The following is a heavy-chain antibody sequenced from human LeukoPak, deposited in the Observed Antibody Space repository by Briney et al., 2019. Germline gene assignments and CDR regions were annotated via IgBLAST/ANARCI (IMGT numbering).Heavy chain of an antibody. D-gene: IGHD2-2*01. CDR2: IWYDGSNK. Sequence: PGRSLRLSCAAPGFTFSSYGMHWVRQAPGKGLEWVAVIWYDGSNKYYADSVKGRFTISRDNSKNTLYLQMNSLRAEDTAVYYCARDGCSSTSCSNYFDYWGQGTLVTVSS. J-gene: IGHJ4*02. CDR1: GFTFSSYG. V-gene: IGHV3-33*01. CDR3: ARDGCSSTSCSNYFDY.